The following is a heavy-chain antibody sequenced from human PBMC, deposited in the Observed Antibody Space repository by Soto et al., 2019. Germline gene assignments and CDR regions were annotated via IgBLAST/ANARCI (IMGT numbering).Heavy chain of an antibody. V-gene: IGHV4-31*03. J-gene: IGHJ4*02. CDR1: GGSISSGGYY. Sequence: SETLSLTCTVSGGSISSGGYYWSWIRQHPGKGLEWIGYIYYSGSTYYNPSLKSRVTISVDTSKNQFSLKLSSVTAADTAVYYCAREGITGTLFDYWGQGTLVTVSS. CDR3: AREGITGTLFDY. CDR2: IYYSGST. D-gene: IGHD1-20*01.